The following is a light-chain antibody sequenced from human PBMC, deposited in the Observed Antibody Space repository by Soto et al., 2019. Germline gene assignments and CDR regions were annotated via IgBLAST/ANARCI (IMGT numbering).Light chain of an antibody. Sequence: DIQMTQSPSSLSASVGDRVTITCRASQDISDSLNWYQQKPGKAPKLLIYTASNLQSGVPSRFSGSGSGTDFTLTISSLQTEDFASYYCQRSWTFGQGTKLE. CDR3: QRSWT. V-gene: IGKV1-39*01. CDR1: QDISDS. CDR2: TAS. J-gene: IGKJ2*01.